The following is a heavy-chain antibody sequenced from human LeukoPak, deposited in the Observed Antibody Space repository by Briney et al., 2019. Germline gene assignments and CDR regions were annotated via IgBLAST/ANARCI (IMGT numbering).Heavy chain of an antibody. V-gene: IGHV3-30*18. CDR2: ISYDGSNK. J-gene: IGHJ3*02. CDR3: AKAPYYYDSSGWTPDAFDI. D-gene: IGHD3-22*01. CDR1: GFTFSSYG. Sequence: PGPSLRLSCAASGFTFSSYGMHWVRQAPGKGLEWVAVISYDGSNKYYADSVKGRFTISRDNSKNTLYLQMNSLRAEDTAVYYCAKAPYYYDSSGWTPDAFDIWGQGTMVTVSS.